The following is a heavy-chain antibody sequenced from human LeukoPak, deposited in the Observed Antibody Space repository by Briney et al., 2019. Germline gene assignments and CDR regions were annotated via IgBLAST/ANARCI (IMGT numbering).Heavy chain of an antibody. CDR2: IYYSGST. D-gene: IGHD3-10*01. CDR1: GGSISSSSYY. V-gene: IGHV4-39*01. J-gene: IGHJ5*02. CDR3: ATYDGDWSDP. Sequence: PSETLSLTCTVSGGSISSSSYYWGWIRQPPGKGLEWIGSIYYSGSTYYNPSLKSRVTISVDTSKNQFSLKLSSVTAADTAVYYCATYDGDWSDPWGQGTLVTVSS.